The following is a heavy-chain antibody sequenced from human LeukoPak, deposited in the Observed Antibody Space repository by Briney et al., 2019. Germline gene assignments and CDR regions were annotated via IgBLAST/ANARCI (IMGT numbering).Heavy chain of an antibody. Sequence: PGGSLRLSCAASGFTFNNFAINWVRQAPGKGLEWVSGISDDGGSTNYADSVKGRFSVSRDNSKNTLYLQMNSLRAEDTAVYYCAKEASCSSTSCLYLTYSSSWFQGPNYFDYWGQGTLVTVSS. CDR2: ISDDGGST. V-gene: IGHV3-23*01. CDR3: AKEASCSSTSCLYLTYSSSWFQGPNYFDY. D-gene: IGHD2-2*01. CDR1: GFTFNNFA. J-gene: IGHJ4*02.